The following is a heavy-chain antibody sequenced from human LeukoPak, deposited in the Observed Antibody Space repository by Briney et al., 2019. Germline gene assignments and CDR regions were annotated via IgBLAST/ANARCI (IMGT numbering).Heavy chain of an antibody. Sequence: ASVKVSCKASGYTFTGYYMHWVRQAPGQGLEWMGWINPDRGGTTYAQKFQSRVTMTRDTSITTVYMEVNRLTSDDTAVYYCARGFEYGWFDYWGQGTLVTVSS. CDR2: INPDRGGT. CDR3: ARGFEYGWFDY. CDR1: GYTFTGYY. J-gene: IGHJ5*01. V-gene: IGHV1-2*02. D-gene: IGHD3-10*01.